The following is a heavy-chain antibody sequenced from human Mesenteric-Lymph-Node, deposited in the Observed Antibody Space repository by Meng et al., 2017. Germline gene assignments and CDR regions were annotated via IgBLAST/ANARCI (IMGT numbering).Heavy chain of an antibody. CDR1: GYTFTSYG. CDR2: ISAYNGNT. CDR3: ARDSSSWHQYFQH. Sequence: VRLGHAGAEVKKPGASVKVSCKASGYTFTSYGISWVRQAPGQGLEWMGWISAYNGNTNYAQKLQGRVTMTTDTSTSTAYMELRSLRSDDTAVYYCARDSSSWHQYFQHWGQGTLVTVSS. J-gene: IGHJ1*01. V-gene: IGHV1-18*01. D-gene: IGHD6-13*01.